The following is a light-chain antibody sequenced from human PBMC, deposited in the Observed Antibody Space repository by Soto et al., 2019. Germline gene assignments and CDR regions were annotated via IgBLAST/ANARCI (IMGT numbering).Light chain of an antibody. J-gene: IGKJ1*01. V-gene: IGKV1-5*03. Sequence: IQMTQSPSTLSASVGDRVTITCRASQSISSSLAWYQQKPGKAPKLLIYKASSLESGVPSRFSGSGSGTEFTLTITSLQPDDFATYYCQQYNSYSRTFGQGTKVDI. CDR1: QSISSS. CDR3: QQYNSYSRT. CDR2: KAS.